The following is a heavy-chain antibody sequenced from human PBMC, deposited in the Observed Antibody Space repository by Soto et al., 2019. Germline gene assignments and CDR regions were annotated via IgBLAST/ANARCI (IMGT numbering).Heavy chain of an antibody. Sequence: PGESLKISCKGSGYSFTSYWISWVRQMPGKGLEWMGRIDPSDSYTNYSPSFQGHVTISADKSISTAYLQWSSLKASDTAMYYCARLDYSGSYWPGAFDIRGQGTTVTVSS. V-gene: IGHV5-10-1*01. CDR2: IDPSDSYT. CDR3: ARLDYSGSYWPGAFDI. CDR1: GYSFTSYW. D-gene: IGHD1-26*01. J-gene: IGHJ3*02.